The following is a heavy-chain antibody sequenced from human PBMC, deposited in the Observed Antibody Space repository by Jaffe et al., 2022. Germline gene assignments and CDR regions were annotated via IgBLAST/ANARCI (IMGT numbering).Heavy chain of an antibody. CDR1: GYTFTGYY. D-gene: IGHD5-18*01. CDR3: ARAPLLYSYGYYGDY. CDR2: INPNSGGT. J-gene: IGHJ4*02. Sequence: QVQLVQSGAEVKKPGASVKVSCKASGYTFTGYYMHWVRQAPGQGLEWMGWINPNSGGTNYAQKFQGRVTMTRDTSISTAYMELSRLRSDDTAVYYCARAPLLYSYGYYGDYWGQGTLVTVSS. V-gene: IGHV1-2*02.